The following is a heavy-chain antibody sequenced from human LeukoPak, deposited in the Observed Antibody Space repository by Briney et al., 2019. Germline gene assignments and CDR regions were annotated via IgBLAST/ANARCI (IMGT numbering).Heavy chain of an antibody. D-gene: IGHD6-13*01. CDR2: ISSSSSTI. Sequence: PGGSLRLSCAASGFTFSSYSMNWVRQAPGKGLEWVSYISSSSSTIYYADSVKGRFTISRDNAKNSLYLQMNSLRAEDTAVYYCARDRKQHYYMDVWGKGTTVTVSS. V-gene: IGHV3-48*04. J-gene: IGHJ6*03. CDR3: ARDRKQHYYMDV. CDR1: GFTFSSYS.